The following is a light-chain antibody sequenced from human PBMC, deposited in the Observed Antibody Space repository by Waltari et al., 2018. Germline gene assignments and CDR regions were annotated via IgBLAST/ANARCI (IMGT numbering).Light chain of an antibody. V-gene: IGLV2-23*02. CDR1: SNDGGNSNH. J-gene: IGLJ2*01. CDR3: LSYTSSITFV. CDR2: EVT. Sequence: QPALTQPASVSGSPGQSITISCTGTSNDGGNSNHVCWYQQHPGKAPHPIISEVTERPSGVSDRFSGSKSGNTASLTISGLQAEDEADYYCLSYTSSITFVFGGGTKLSVL.